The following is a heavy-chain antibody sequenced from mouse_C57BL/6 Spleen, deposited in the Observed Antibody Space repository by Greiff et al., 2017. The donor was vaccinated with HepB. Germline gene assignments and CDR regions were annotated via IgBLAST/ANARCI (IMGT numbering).Heavy chain of an antibody. V-gene: IGHV1-39*01. CDR3: ARWEDSSGYAWFAY. Sequence: EVKLVESGPELVKPGASVKISCKASGYSFTDYNMNWVKQSNGKSLEWIGVINPNYGTTSYNQKFKGKATLTVDQSSSTAYMQLNSLTSEDSAVYYCARWEDSSGYAWFAYWGQGTLVTVSA. D-gene: IGHD3-2*02. CDR1: GYSFTDYN. J-gene: IGHJ3*01. CDR2: INPNYGTT.